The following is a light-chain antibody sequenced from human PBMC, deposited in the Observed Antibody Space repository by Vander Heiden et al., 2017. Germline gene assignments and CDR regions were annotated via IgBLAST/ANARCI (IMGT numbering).Light chain of an antibody. J-gene: IGLJ3*02. Sequence: SYELTQPLSVSVALGPTARITCEGENIGSKNGHWYQQKPGQAPLLVMYRNNKWPSGIPERFSGSNLGNTATLTISRAQAGDEAEFYCQVWDSSTVVFGGGTKLTVL. CDR2: RNN. V-gene: IGLV3-9*01. CDR3: QVWDSSTVV. CDR1: NIGSKN.